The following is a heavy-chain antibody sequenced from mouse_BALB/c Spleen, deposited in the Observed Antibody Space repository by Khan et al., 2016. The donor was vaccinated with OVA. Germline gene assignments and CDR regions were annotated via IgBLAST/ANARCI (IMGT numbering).Heavy chain of an antibody. V-gene: IGHV14-3*02. J-gene: IGHJ1*01. CDR3: AHPSYDHRNFDV. CDR1: GFNIKDTY. D-gene: IGHD2-3*01. CDR2: IAPANGNT. Sequence: IQLVQSGAELVKPGASVKLSCTASGFNIKDTYIHWVKQRPEQGLEWIGRIAPANGNTKYDPKFQGKATITADTSSNTSYLQLSSLTSEDAAVYYCAHPSYDHRNFDVWGAGTTVIVSS.